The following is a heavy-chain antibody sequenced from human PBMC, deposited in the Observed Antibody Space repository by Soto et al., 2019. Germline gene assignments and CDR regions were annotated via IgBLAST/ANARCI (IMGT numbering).Heavy chain of an antibody. Sequence: QVQLVQSGAEVKKPGASVKVSCKASGYTFTSYGISWVRQAPGQGPEWMGWISTNNGNTNYAQKTRGRVTMTTDTSTSTAYMELRSRRSDDTAVYYCARHTSSWPFDYWGQGTLVTVSS. V-gene: IGHV1-18*01. CDR1: GYTFTSYG. D-gene: IGHD6-13*01. J-gene: IGHJ4*02. CDR2: ISTNNGNT. CDR3: ARHTSSWPFDY.